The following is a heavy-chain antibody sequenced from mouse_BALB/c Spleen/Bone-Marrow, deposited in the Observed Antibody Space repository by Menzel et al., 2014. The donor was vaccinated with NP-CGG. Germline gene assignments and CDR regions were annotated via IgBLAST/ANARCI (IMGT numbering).Heavy chain of an antibody. J-gene: IGHJ4*01. CDR1: GFTFSSYA. V-gene: IGHV5-6-5*01. CDR2: ISSGGST. Sequence: EVMLVESGGGLVKPGGSLKLSCAASGFTFSSYAMSWVRQTPEKRLEWVASISSGGSTYYPDSVKGRFTISRDNSRNILYLQMSSLRSEDTAMYYCASLYFYGSSYYTMDYWGQGTSVTVSP. D-gene: IGHD1-1*01. CDR3: ASLYFYGSSYYTMDY.